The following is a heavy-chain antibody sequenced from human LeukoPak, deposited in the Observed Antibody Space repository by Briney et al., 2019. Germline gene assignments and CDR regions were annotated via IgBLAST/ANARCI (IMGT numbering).Heavy chain of an antibody. CDR3: ARGESSSSPLYYYYYYMVV. V-gene: IGHV4-61*02. D-gene: IGHD6-6*01. CDR1: GGSINSDTYH. CDR2: IYTRGST. Sequence: SQTLSLTCTVSGGSINSDTYHGSWIRQPAGKGLEWVGRIYTRGSTNYNPSLKSRVTISVDTSKNQFSLKLTSVTAADTAVYYCARGESSSSPLYYYYYYMVVWGKGTTVTVSS. J-gene: IGHJ6*03.